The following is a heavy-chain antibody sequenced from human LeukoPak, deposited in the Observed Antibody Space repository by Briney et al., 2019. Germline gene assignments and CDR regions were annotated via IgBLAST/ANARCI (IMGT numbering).Heavy chain of an antibody. J-gene: IGHJ6*03. D-gene: IGHD1-1*01. CDR1: GVSISSSNSY. CDR3: ARDSRRSHWHDPSYYYYYMDV. V-gene: IGHV4-39*02. CDR2: IYYSGNT. Sequence: SETLSLTCTVSGVSISSSNSYWGWIRQPPGKGLEWIGSIYYSGNTYYNASLKSQVSISIDTSKNQFSLRLTSVTAADTAVYYCARDSRRSHWHDPSYYYYYMDVWGKGTTVTVSS.